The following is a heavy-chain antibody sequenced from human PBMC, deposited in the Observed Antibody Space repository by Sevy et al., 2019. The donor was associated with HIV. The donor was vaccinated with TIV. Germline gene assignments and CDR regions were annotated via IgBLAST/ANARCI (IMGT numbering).Heavy chain of an antibody. CDR1: GFSFSDYV. Sequence: GGSLRLSCAASGFSFSDYVLTWVRQAPGKGLEWVAAIGVRGESSYYADSVKGRSTISRDNSKNMLFLQMNSLRAEDTAVYYCAVAGGGAFDSWGQGTMVTVSS. J-gene: IGHJ3*02. CDR2: IGVRGESS. V-gene: IGHV3-23*01. D-gene: IGHD3-16*01. CDR3: AVAGGGAFDS.